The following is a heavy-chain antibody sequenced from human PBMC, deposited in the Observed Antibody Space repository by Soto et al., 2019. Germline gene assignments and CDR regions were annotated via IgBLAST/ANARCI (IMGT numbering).Heavy chain of an antibody. CDR2: INGDGSIT. CDR1: GFTFSTYW. D-gene: IGHD3-22*01. V-gene: IGHV3-74*01. CDR3: ARDLSISMIVLDL. Sequence: EVQLVESGGGLVQPGGSLRLSCAASGFTFSTYWMHWVRQAPGKGLVWFSRINGDGSITSYADSVKGRFTISRDNAKNTLYLQMSSLRAEDTAAYYCARDLSISMIVLDLWGQGTLVTVSS. J-gene: IGHJ4*02.